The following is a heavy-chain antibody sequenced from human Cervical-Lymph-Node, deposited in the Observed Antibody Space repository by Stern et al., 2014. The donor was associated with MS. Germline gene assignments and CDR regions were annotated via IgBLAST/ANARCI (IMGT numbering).Heavy chain of an antibody. Sequence: QVQLVESGGGVVQPGRSLRLSCAASGFTFSSYGMHWVRQAPGKGLEGVAVISYDGSNKYYADSVKGRFTISRDNSKNTLYLQMNSLRAEDTAVYYCAKVLQWLVVPDYYGMDVWGQGTTVTVSS. J-gene: IGHJ6*02. D-gene: IGHD6-19*01. V-gene: IGHV3-30*18. CDR3: AKVLQWLVVPDYYGMDV. CDR1: GFTFSSYG. CDR2: ISYDGSNK.